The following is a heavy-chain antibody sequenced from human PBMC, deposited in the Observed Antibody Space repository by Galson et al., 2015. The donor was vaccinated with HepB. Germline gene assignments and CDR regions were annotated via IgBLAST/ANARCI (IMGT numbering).Heavy chain of an antibody. Sequence: CAISGDSVSSNSAAWNWIRQSPSRGLEWLGRTYYRSKWYNDYAVSVKSRITINPDTSKNQFSLQLNSVTPEDTAVYYCAREPQQQLVHYVNWFDPWGQGTPVTVSS. CDR3: AREPQQQLVHYVNWFDP. D-gene: IGHD6-13*01. CDR2: TYYRSKWYN. V-gene: IGHV6-1*01. CDR1: GDSVSSNSAA. J-gene: IGHJ5*02.